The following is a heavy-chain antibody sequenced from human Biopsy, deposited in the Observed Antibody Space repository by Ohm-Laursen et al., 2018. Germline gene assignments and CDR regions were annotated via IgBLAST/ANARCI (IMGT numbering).Heavy chain of an antibody. D-gene: IGHD3-22*01. J-gene: IGHJ4*02. CDR2: IWHDGSNK. CDR1: GFTFSIYG. Sequence: SLRLSCAASGFTFSIYGMLWVRQAPGKGLEWVAVIWHDGSNKYYADSVKVRFTISRDDPKNTLYLQMNSLRAEDTAVYYCAREGDDSSGYTPHYFDYWGQGTLVTVSS. CDR3: AREGDDSSGYTPHYFDY. V-gene: IGHV3-33*01.